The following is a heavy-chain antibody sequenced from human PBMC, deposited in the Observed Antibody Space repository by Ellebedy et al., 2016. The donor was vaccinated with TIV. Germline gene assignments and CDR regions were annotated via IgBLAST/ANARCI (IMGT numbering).Heavy chain of an antibody. CDR2: ISTASEST. D-gene: IGHD3-10*01. CDR1: GFSLRSYS. Sequence: GESLKISCAEFGFSLRSYSMGWVRQAPGQGLEWVSSISTASESTFSADSVKGRFTISRDDATNALFLQMNSLRLEDTATYYCARYGSGTYFDSWGQGIQVTVSA. J-gene: IGHJ4*02. V-gene: IGHV3-21*01. CDR3: ARYGSGTYFDS.